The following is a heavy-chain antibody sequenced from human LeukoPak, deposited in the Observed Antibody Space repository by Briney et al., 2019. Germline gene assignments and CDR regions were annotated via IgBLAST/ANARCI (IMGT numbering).Heavy chain of an antibody. CDR1: GFAVSSNF. J-gene: IGHJ4*02. D-gene: IGHD3-22*01. V-gene: IGHV3-53*01. Sequence: GGSLRLSCAASGFAVSSNFMSWVRQAPGKGLEWVSVIYGGGSTYYADSVKGRFTISRDNSKNTLYLQMNSLRAEDTAVYYCAKDYDSSGYYYAYFDYWGQGTLVTVSS. CDR3: AKDYDSSGYYYAYFDY. CDR2: IYGGGST.